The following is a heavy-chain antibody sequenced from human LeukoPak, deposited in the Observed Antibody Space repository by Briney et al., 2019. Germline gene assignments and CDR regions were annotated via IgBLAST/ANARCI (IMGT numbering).Heavy chain of an antibody. V-gene: IGHV3-30*02. CDR2: IRYDGSNK. D-gene: IGHD5-18*01. CDR3: AKDLVDTAMVNPYYFDY. J-gene: IGHJ4*02. CDR1: GFNFSSYG. Sequence: GGSLRLSCAASGFNFSSYGMHWVRQAPGKGLEWVAFIRYDGSNKYYADSVKGRFTISRDNSKNTLYLQMNSLRAEDTAVYYCAKDLVDTAMVNPYYFDYWGQGTLVTVSS.